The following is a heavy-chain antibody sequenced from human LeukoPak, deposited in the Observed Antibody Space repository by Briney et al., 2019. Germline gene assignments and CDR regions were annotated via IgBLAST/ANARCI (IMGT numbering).Heavy chain of an antibody. D-gene: IGHD2-2*01. Sequence: ASVTVSCTASGYTFTIYGISWVRQAPGQGLEWMGWISAYNGNTNYAQKLQGRVTMTTDTSTSTAYMELRSLRSDDTAVYYCARDLGESTSPRSGDAFDIWGQGTMVTVSS. J-gene: IGHJ3*02. CDR2: ISAYNGNT. V-gene: IGHV1-18*01. CDR3: ARDLGESTSPRSGDAFDI. CDR1: GYTFTIYG.